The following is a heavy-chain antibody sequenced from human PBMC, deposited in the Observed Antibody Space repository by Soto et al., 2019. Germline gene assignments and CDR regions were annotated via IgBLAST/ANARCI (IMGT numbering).Heavy chain of an antibody. CDR3: AKDSINYYDSSGHNYVNGMDV. CDR1: GFTFDDYV. D-gene: IGHD3-22*01. V-gene: IGHV3-9*01. CDR2: ISWNIGRK. Sequence: PGGSLRLSCAASGFTFDDYVIHWVRQPPGKGLEWVSGISWNIGRKGYADSVKGRFTISRDNAKKLLYLQMNSLRAEDTALYYCAKDSINYYDSSGHNYVNGMDVWGQGTRVTVSS. J-gene: IGHJ6*02.